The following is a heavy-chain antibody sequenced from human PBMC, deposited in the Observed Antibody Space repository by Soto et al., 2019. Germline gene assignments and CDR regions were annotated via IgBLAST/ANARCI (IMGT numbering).Heavy chain of an antibody. CDR2: INAGNGNT. D-gene: IGHD3-22*01. J-gene: IGHJ4*02. CDR3: ARDARKYYYDSSGYRLPGY. V-gene: IGHV1-3*01. CDR1: GYTFTSYA. Sequence: GASVKVSCKASGYTFTSYAMHWVRQAPGQRLEWMGWINAGNGNTKYSQKFQGRVTITRDTSASTAYMELNSLRSEDTAVYYCARDARKYYYDSSGYRLPGYWGQGTLVTVSS.